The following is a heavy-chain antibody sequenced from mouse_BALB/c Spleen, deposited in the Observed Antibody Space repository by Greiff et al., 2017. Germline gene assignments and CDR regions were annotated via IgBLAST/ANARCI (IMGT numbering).Heavy chain of an antibody. CDR1: GYTFTSYT. J-gene: IGHJ4*01. V-gene: IGHV1-4*01. D-gene: IGHD2-1*01. CDR2: INPSSGYT. Sequence: LQESGAELARPGASVKMSCKASGYTFTSYTMHWVKQRPGQGLEWIGYINPSSGYTNYNQKFKDKATLTADKSSSTAYMQLSSLTSEDSAVYYCARRRGNYEAMDYWGQGTSVTVSS. CDR3: ARRRGNYEAMDY.